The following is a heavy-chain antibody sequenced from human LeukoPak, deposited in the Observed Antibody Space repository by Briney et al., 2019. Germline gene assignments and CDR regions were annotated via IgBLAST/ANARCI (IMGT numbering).Heavy chain of an antibody. CDR3: ASASTYYYDSSGYRAADY. J-gene: IGHJ4*02. Sequence: SETLSLTCAVYGGSFSGYYWSWIRQPPGKGLEWIGEINHSGSTNYNPSLKSRVTISVDTSKNQCSLKLSAVTAAGTAVYYCASASTYYYDSSGYRAADYWGQGTLVTVSS. V-gene: IGHV4-34*01. CDR2: INHSGST. CDR1: GGSFSGYY. D-gene: IGHD3-22*01.